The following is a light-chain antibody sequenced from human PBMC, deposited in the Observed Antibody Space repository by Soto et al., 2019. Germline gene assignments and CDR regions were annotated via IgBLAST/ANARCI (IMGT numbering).Light chain of an antibody. V-gene: IGLV2-14*01. CDR1: SPDVGGYNY. Sequence: QSALTQPASVSGSPGQSITISCTGTSPDVGGYNYVSWYQQHPGKAPKLMIYEVSNRPSGVSNRFSGSKSGNTASLTISGLQAEDEADYYCSSYTSSSKNVFGTGTKVTVL. CDR2: EVS. CDR3: SSYTSSSKNV. J-gene: IGLJ1*01.